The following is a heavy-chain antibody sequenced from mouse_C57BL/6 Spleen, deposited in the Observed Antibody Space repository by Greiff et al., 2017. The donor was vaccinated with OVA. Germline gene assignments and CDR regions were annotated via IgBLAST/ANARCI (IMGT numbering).Heavy chain of an antibody. CDR2: IYPGDGDT. V-gene: IGHV1-82*01. CDR1: GYAFSSSW. CDR3: ARGGGSYWYFDV. Sequence: QVQLQQSGPELVKPGASVKISCKASGYAFSSSWMNWVKQRPGKGLEWIGRIYPGDGDTTYNGKFKGKATLTADKSSSTAYMQLSSLTSEDSAVYFCARGGGSYWYFDVWGTGTTVTVSS. J-gene: IGHJ1*03.